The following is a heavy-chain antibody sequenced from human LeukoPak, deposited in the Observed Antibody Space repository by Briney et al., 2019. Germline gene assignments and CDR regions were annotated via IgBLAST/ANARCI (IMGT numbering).Heavy chain of an antibody. V-gene: IGHV1-8*01. CDR3: ARTPLLVRGVYYYYHGMDV. Sequence: GASVKVSCKASGYTFTSYDINWVRQATGQGLEWMGWMNPNSGNTGYARKFQGRVTMTRNTSISTAYMELSSLRSEDTAVYYCARTPLLVRGVYYYYHGMDVWGQGTTVTVSS. CDR1: GYTFTSYD. CDR2: MNPNSGNT. D-gene: IGHD3-10*01. J-gene: IGHJ6*02.